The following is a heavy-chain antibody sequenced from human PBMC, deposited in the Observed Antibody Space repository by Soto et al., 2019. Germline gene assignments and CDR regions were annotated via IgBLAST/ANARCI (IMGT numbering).Heavy chain of an antibody. D-gene: IGHD6-19*01. CDR1: GGSISSSSYY. V-gene: IGHV4-39*01. CDR2: IYYSGST. J-gene: IGHJ6*02. CDR3: ARQVXHSIAVAGTRYYYGMDV. Sequence: PSETLSLTCTVSGGSISSSSYYWGWIRQPPGKGLEWIGSIYYSGSTYYNPSLKSRVTISVDTSKNQFSLKLSSVTAADTAVYYCARQVXHSIAVAGTRYYYGMDVWGPGTTVTVSS.